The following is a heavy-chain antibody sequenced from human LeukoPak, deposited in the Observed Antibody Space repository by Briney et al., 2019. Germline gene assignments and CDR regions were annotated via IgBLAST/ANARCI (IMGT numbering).Heavy chain of an antibody. D-gene: IGHD4-17*01. Sequence: GSLRLSCAASGFTFSDYYMSWIRQAPGKGLEWVSYISSSGSTIYYADSVKGRFTISRDNAKNSLYLQMNSLRAEDTAVYYCARAGYGDRPYYYYMDVWGKGTTVTVSS. CDR2: ISSSGSTI. V-gene: IGHV3-11*04. J-gene: IGHJ6*03. CDR3: ARAGYGDRPYYYYMDV. CDR1: GFTFSDYY.